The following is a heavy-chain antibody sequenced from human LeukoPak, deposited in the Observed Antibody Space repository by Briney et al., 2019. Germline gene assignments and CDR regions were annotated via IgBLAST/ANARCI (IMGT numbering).Heavy chain of an antibody. J-gene: IGHJ4*02. Sequence: GGSLRLSCAASGFTFSDHYMDWVRQAPGKGLEWVGRTRNKANSYTTEYAASVKGRFTISRDDSKNSLYLQMNSLKTEDTAVYYCAREGLGARYFDYWGQGTLVTVSP. D-gene: IGHD1-26*01. CDR3: AREGLGARYFDY. CDR2: TRNKANSYTT. CDR1: GFTFSDHY. V-gene: IGHV3-72*01.